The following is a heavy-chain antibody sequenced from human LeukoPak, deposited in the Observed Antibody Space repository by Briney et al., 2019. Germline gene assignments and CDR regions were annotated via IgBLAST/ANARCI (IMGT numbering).Heavy chain of an antibody. CDR2: VSNSGTT. CDR3: ASGISVDPDTFDI. Sequence: SETLSLICTVSNGSISLHFWSWIRQSPGKGLEWIGYVSNSGTTHYNPSLKSRVTIPVDTSKSHLSLKLSSVTAADTAVYYCASGISVDPDTFDIWGPGTMVTVSP. J-gene: IGHJ3*02. CDR1: NGSISLHF. D-gene: IGHD3-3*02. V-gene: IGHV4-4*08.